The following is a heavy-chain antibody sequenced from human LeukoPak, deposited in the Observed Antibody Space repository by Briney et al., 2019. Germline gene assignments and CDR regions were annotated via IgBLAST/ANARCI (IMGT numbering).Heavy chain of an antibody. CDR3: ASLSSGWYKVDY. V-gene: IGHV4-31*03. CDR2: IYYSGST. CDR1: GGSISSGGYY. Sequence: SQTLSLTCTVSGGSISSGGYYWSWIRQHPGKGLEWIGYIYYSGSTYYNPSLKSRVTISVDTSKNQFSLKLSSVTAADTAVYYCASLSSGWYKVDYWGQGTLVTVSS. J-gene: IGHJ4*02. D-gene: IGHD6-19*01.